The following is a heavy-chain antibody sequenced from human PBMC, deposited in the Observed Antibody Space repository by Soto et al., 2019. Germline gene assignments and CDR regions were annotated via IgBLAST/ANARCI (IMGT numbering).Heavy chain of an antibody. V-gene: IGHV3-30*18. CDR3: AKDIFGVAIANAYYYYGMDV. D-gene: IGHD3-3*02. CDR2: ISYDGSNK. J-gene: IGHJ6*02. Sequence: LRLSCAASGFTFSSYGMHWVRQAPGKGLEWVAVISYDGSNKYYADSVKGRFTISRDNSKNTLYLQMNSLRAEDTAVYYCAKDIFGVAIANAYYYYGMDVWGQGTTVTVSS. CDR1: GFTFSSYG.